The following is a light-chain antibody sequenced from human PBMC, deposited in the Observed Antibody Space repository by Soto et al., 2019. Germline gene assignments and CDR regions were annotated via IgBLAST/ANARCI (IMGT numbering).Light chain of an antibody. CDR2: SSI. V-gene: IGLV7-43*01. CDR3: LLYYGSTHV. J-gene: IGLJ1*01. CDR1: TGAVTSGFY. Sequence: QAVVTQEPSVTVSPGGTVTLTCASSTGAVTSGFYPNWFQQKPGQAPRPLIYSSISKHSWTPARFSGSLIGGKAVLTLSSVQPEDEADYYCLLYYGSTHVFGTGTKVTVL.